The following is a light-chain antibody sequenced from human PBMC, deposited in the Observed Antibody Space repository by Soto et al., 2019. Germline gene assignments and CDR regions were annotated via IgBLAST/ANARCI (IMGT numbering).Light chain of an antibody. CDR1: QSVSSSY. J-gene: IGKJ1*01. CDR2: GAS. V-gene: IGKV3-20*01. CDR3: QHYRSSPRT. Sequence: EIVLTQSPGTLSLSPGERATLSCRASQSVSSSYLAWYQQKPGQAPRLLIYGASSRATGIPGRFSGSGSGTDFSLTISRLEPEDSAVYYCQHYRSSPRTFGQGTKVEI.